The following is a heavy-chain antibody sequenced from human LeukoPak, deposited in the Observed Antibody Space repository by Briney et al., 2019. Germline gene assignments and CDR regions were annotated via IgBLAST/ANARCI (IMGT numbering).Heavy chain of an antibody. CDR3: ARCGAAVTTHFSH. CDR1: GYSFSIYG. V-gene: IGHV1-18*01. D-gene: IGHD4-17*01. CDR2: IRASDGTT. J-gene: IGHJ4*02. Sequence: ALVKVSCKASGYSFSIYGITWPRQAPGQGLEYLGWIRASDGTTNYAQKVQDRVTMTTDASTSTAYLELRSLRSEDTAVYYCARCGAAVTTHFSHWGQGTLVTVSS.